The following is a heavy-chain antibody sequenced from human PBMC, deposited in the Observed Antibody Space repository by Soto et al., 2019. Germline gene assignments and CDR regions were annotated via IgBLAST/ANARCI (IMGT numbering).Heavy chain of an antibody. CDR1: GYSFTDYW. V-gene: IGHV5-51*01. D-gene: IGHD3-22*01. J-gene: IGHJ4*02. CDR3: AVWFYSDTSGYKGYYFDY. CDR2: IYPGGSDT. Sequence: GESLKISWKGSGYSFTDYWIGCVRQIPGKGLEWMGIIYPGGSDTRYGPSFQGQVTISADKSISTAYLRWSSLKASDTAMYYCAVWFYSDTSGYKGYYFDYWGRGTLVTAPQ.